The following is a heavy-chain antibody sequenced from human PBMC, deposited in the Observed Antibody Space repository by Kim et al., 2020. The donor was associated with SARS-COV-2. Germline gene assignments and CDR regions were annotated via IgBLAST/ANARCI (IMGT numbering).Heavy chain of an antibody. D-gene: IGHD3-10*01. V-gene: IGHV3-15*01. CDR3: TTEYGSGSYWYGMDV. Sequence: AAPGKGRFTISRDDSKNTLYLQMNSLTTEDTAVYYCTTEYGSGSYWYGMDVWGQGTTVTVSS. J-gene: IGHJ6*02.